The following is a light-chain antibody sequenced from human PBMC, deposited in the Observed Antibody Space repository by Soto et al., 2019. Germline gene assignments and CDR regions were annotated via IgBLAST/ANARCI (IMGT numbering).Light chain of an antibody. CDR2: DAS. J-gene: IGKJ3*01. CDR1: QSVSNY. CDR3: QQRAKWPPFT. V-gene: IGKV3-11*01. Sequence: EIVLTQSPATLSLSPGERATLSCRASQSVSNYLAWYQQKPGQAPRLLIYDASNRASGIPARFSGSGSGTDFPLTISSLEPEDFAVYFCQQRAKWPPFTFGPGTKVGIK.